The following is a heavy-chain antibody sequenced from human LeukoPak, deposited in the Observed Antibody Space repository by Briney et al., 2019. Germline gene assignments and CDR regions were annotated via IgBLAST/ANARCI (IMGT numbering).Heavy chain of an antibody. D-gene: IGHD3-9*01. Sequence: PSETLSLTCTVSGGSISSSSYYWGWIRQPPGKGLEWIGSIYYSGSTYYNPSLKSRVTISVDTSKNQFSLKLSSVTAADTAVYYCARHIDYDILTGYSDYGMGVWGQGTTVTVSS. V-gene: IGHV4-39*01. CDR3: ARHIDYDILTGYSDYGMGV. CDR2: IYYSGST. CDR1: GGSISSSSYY. J-gene: IGHJ6*02.